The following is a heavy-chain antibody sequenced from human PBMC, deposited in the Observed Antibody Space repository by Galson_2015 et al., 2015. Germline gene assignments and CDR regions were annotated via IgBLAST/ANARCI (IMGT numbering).Heavy chain of an antibody. CDR1: GGSISSGSYY. CDR3: ARGSGYGLNY. V-gene: IGHV4-61*02. CDR2: IYTSGST. D-gene: IGHD5-12*01. J-gene: IGHJ4*02. Sequence: TLSLTCTVSGGSISSGSYYWSWIRQPAGKGLEWIGRIYTSGSTNYNPSLKSRVTISVDTSKNQFSLKLSSVTAADTAVYYCARGSGYGLNYWGQGTLVTVSS.